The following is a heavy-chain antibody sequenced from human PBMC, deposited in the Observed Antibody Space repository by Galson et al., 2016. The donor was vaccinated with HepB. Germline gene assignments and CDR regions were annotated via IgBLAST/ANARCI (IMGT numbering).Heavy chain of an antibody. Sequence: SLRLSCAISGFTFTHYGMSWVRQAPGKGLEWVSGISGSGDGTYYADSVKGRFTISRDNFKDMLYLQMDSLRAEDTAIYFCAKDRGYHDSDSGEFDYWGQGTPVTVSS. D-gene: IGHD3-3*01. CDR2: ISGSGDGT. J-gene: IGHJ4*02. V-gene: IGHV3-23*01. CDR1: GFTFTHYG. CDR3: AKDRGYHDSDSGEFDY.